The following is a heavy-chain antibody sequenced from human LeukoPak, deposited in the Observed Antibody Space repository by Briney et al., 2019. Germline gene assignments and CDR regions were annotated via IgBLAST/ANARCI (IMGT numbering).Heavy chain of an antibody. D-gene: IGHD2-15*01. Sequence: ASVKVSCKASGYTFTSYDINWVRQATGQGLEWMGWMNPNSGNTGYAQKFQGRVTMTRNTSISTAYMELSSLRSEDTAVYYCVIVEWWELNLGAFDIWGQGTMVTVSS. CDR1: GYTFTSYD. V-gene: IGHV1-8*01. CDR2: MNPNSGNT. CDR3: VIVEWWELNLGAFDI. J-gene: IGHJ3*02.